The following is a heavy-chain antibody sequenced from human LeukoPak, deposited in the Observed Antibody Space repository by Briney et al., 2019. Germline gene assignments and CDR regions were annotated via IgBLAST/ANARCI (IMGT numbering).Heavy chain of an antibody. CDR3: ATAGGDSRPHDY. CDR2: ISGRTT. V-gene: IGHV3-23*01. CDR1: GFTFSSYA. Sequence: GGSLRLSCAASGFTFSSYAMSWVRQAPGKGPEWVSAISGRTTSYADAVKGRFTISRDHSKSTVSLQMNSLRAEDTAVYYCATAGGDSRPHDYWGQGTLVTVSS. J-gene: IGHJ4*02. D-gene: IGHD4-23*01.